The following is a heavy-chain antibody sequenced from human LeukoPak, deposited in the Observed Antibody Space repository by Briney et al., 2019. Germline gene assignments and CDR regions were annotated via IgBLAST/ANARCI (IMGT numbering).Heavy chain of an antibody. V-gene: IGHV1-69*13. J-gene: IGHJ4*02. Sequence: GASVKVSCKASGGTFSSYAISWVRQAPGQGLEWMGGIIPIFGTANYAQKFQGRVTITADESTSTAYMELSSLRSEDTAVYYCARDGDTMVRGVPSYFDYWGQGTLVSVSS. D-gene: IGHD3-10*01. CDR2: IIPIFGTA. CDR3: ARDGDTMVRGVPSYFDY. CDR1: GGTFSSYA.